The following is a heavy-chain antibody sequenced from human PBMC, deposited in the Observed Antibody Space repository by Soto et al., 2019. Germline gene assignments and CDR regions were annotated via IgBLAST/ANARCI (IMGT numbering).Heavy chain of an antibody. V-gene: IGHV4-30-4*01. CDR3: ARYGSGSYYPFDP. D-gene: IGHD3-10*01. Sequence: SETLSLTCTVSGGSISSGDYYWSWIRQPPGKGLEWIGYIYYSGSTYYNPSLKSRVTISVDTSKNQFSLKLSSVTAADTAVYYCARYGSGSYYPFDPWGQGTLVTVSS. CDR1: GGSISSGDYY. CDR2: IYYSGST. J-gene: IGHJ5*02.